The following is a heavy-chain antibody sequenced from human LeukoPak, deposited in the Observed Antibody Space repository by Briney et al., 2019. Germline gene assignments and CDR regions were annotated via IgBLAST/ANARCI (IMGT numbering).Heavy chain of an antibody. V-gene: IGHV1-24*01. D-gene: IGHD6-13*01. CDR1: GYTLTELS. Sequence: ASVKVSCKVSGYTLTELSIHWVRQAPGKGLEWMGGFDPEEGETIHAQKFQGRVTMTEDTSTDTAYMELSSLRSEDTAVYYCATVQQLVWEGFDYWGQGTLVTVSS. CDR3: ATVQQLVWEGFDY. CDR2: FDPEEGET. J-gene: IGHJ4*02.